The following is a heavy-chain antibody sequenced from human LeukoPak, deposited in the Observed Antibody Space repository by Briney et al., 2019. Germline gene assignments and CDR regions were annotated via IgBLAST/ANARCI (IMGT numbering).Heavy chain of an antibody. CDR1: GFTFSSYA. CDR2: ISYDGSNK. D-gene: IGHD3-22*01. V-gene: IGHV3-30-3*01. J-gene: IGHJ3*02. CDR3: AKGMIVVANDAFDI. Sequence: GGSLRLSCAASGFTFSSYAMHWVRQAPGKGLEWVAVISYDGSNKYYADSVKGRFTISRDNSKNTLYLQMNSLRAEDTAVYYCAKGMIVVANDAFDIWGQGTMVTVSS.